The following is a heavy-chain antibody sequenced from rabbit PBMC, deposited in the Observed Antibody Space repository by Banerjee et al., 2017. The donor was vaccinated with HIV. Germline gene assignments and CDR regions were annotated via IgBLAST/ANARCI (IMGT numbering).Heavy chain of an antibody. J-gene: IGHJ6*01. CDR1: GFSLSSYD. CDR3: ARDPLLVVAGVAAYYGMDL. CDR2: IDGGSSGST. D-gene: IGHD4-1*01. Sequence: QSLEESGGDLVKPGASLTLTCTASGFSLSSYDMSWVRQVPGKGLEWIAWIDGGSSGSTYYASWAKGRFTISKASSTAVTLQMTSLTVADTATYFCARDPLLVVAGVAAYYGMDLWGPGTLVTVS. V-gene: IGHV1S40*01.